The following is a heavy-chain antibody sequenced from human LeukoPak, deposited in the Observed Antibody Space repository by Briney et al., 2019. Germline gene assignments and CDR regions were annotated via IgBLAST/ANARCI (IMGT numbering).Heavy chain of an antibody. CDR2: INPSGGST. J-gene: IGHJ4*02. CDR3: ARTAGRTFDY. V-gene: IGHV1-46*01. CDR1: GYTFTSHF. D-gene: IGHD6-6*01. Sequence: ASVKVSCKASGYTFTSHFMHWVRQAPGQGLEWMGIINPSGGSTSYAQKFQGRVTMTRDTSTSTVYMELSSLRSEDTAVYYCARTAGRTFDYWGQGTLSPSPQ.